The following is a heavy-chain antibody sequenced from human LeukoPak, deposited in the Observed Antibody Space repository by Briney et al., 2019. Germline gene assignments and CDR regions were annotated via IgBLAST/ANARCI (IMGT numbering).Heavy chain of an antibody. V-gene: IGHV4-34*01. J-gene: IGHJ4*02. D-gene: IGHD4-11*01. CDR2: INESGGA. CDR1: GGPFSGYH. CDR3: ARGQDYTWPVGPH. Sequence: SETLSLTCAVYGGPFSGYHWSWIRQPPGKGLEWIGEINESGGADYIRSLKSRVTMSLDTSKNQFSLRPSSVTAADTDVYYCARGQDYTWPVGPHWGQGTLVTVSS.